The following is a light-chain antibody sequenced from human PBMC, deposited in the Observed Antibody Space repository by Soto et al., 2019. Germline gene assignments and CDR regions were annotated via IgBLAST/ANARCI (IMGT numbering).Light chain of an antibody. Sequence: QSVLTQPASVSGSPGQSITISCTGISNDVGTYNLVSWYQHHPGKAPKLIIYEASKRPSGVPNRFSGSKSGNTASLTISGVDAEDEADYYCCTYGSSVVFGGGTKVTVL. J-gene: IGLJ2*01. CDR3: CTYGSSVV. V-gene: IGLV2-23*01. CDR1: SNDVGTYNL. CDR2: EAS.